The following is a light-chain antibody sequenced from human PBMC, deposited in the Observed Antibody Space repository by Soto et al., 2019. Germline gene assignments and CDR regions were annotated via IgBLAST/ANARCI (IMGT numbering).Light chain of an antibody. Sequence: QPVLTHSPSASASLGASVKLTCTLSSGHSSYAIAWHQQQPEKGPRYLMKLNSDGSHSKGDGIPDRFSGSSSGAERYLTISNLQSEDEADYYCQTWGTGEVFGGGTKLTVL. CDR3: QTWGTGEV. V-gene: IGLV4-69*01. CDR2: LNSDGSH. J-gene: IGLJ2*01. CDR1: SGHSSYA.